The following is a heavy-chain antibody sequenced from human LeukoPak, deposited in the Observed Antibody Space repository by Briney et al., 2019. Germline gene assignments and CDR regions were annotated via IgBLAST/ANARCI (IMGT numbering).Heavy chain of an antibody. CDR3: ARACSGGTCYFAAFDV. J-gene: IGHJ3*01. CDR1: GFSVSGNY. D-gene: IGHD2-15*01. CDR2: ISNSGVST. V-gene: IGHV3-23*01. Sequence: PGGSLRLSCVGSGFSVSGNYMSWVRQAPGKGLEGVSAISNSGVSTYYADSVRGRFTISRDNSKNALSLQMSSLRAEDTAVYYCARACSGGTCYFAAFDVWGQGTMVTVSS.